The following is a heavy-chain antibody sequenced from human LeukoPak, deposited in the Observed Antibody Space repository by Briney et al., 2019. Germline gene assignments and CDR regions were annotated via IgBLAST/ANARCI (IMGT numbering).Heavy chain of an antibody. CDR3: ARRYDYGDY. J-gene: IGHJ4*02. CDR1: GFTFSTAW. D-gene: IGHD1-14*01. CDR2: IKHKGDGATT. V-gene: IGHV3-15*01. Sequence: PGGSLRLSCAASGFTFSTAWMSWVRQAPGKGLEWVGRIKHKGDGATTDYAAPANGRFAISRDDSKNALYLQMNSLRAEDTAVYYCARRYDYGDYWGQGTLVTVSS.